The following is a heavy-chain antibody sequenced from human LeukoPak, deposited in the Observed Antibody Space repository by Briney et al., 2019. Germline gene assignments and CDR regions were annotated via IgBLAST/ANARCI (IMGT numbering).Heavy chain of an antibody. J-gene: IGHJ4*02. V-gene: IGHV4-34*01. CDR2: INNSGST. Sequence: SETLSLTCAVYGGSFSGYYWSWIRPPPGKGLEWIGEINNSGSTNYNPSLKSRATISVDTSKNQFSLKLSSVTAADSAVDYCARVQLWLQGFVYWGQGTLVTVSS. D-gene: IGHD5-18*01. CDR1: GGSFSGYY. CDR3: ARVQLWLQGFVY.